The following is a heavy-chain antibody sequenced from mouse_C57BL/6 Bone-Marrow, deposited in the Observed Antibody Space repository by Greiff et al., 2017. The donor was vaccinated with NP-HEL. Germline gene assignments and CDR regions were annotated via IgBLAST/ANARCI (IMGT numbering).Heavy chain of an antibody. J-gene: IGHJ2*01. CDR1: GFNIKDDY. Sequence: EVQLQESGAELVRPGASVKLSCTASGFNIKDDYRHWVKQRPEQGLEWIGWIDPENGDTEYASKFQGKATITADTSSNTAYLQLSSLTSEDTAVYYCTTEIYLDYWGQGTTLTVSS. V-gene: IGHV14-4*01. CDR3: TTEIYLDY. CDR2: IDPENGDT.